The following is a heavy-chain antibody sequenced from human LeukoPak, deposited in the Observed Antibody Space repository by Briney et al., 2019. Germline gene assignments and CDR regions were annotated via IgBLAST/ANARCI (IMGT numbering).Heavy chain of an antibody. CDR3: ARDSTIFGVVIRLNFDY. CDR2: ISSSSSYI. Sequence: GGSLRLSCAASGFTFSSYSMNWVRQAPGKGLEWVSSISSSSSYIYYADSAKGRFTISRDNAKNSLYLQMNSLRAEDTAVYYCARDSTIFGVVIRLNFDYWGQGTLVTVSS. J-gene: IGHJ4*02. V-gene: IGHV3-21*01. CDR1: GFTFSSYS. D-gene: IGHD3-3*01.